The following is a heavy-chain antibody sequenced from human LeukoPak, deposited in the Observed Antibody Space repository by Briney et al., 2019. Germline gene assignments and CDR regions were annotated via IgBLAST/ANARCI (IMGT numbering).Heavy chain of an antibody. J-gene: IGHJ3*02. CDR3: ARVEDRHDYVWGSYRYSAFDI. CDR2: ISAYNGNT. CDR1: GYTFTSYG. V-gene: IGHV1-18*01. D-gene: IGHD3-16*02. Sequence: ASVKVSCKASGYTFTSYGISWVRQAPGQGLEWMGWISAYNGNTNYAQKLQGRVTMTTDTSTSTAYMELRSLRSDDTAVYYCARVEDRHDYVWGSYRYSAFDIWGQGTMVTVSS.